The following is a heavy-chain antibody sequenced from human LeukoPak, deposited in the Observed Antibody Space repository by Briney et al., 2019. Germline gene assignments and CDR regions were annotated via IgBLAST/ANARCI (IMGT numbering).Heavy chain of an antibody. CDR1: GFTFSSYG. V-gene: IGHV3-23*01. CDR2: ISGSGGST. D-gene: IGHD3-10*01. Sequence: GGTLRLSCAASGFTFSSYGMSWVRQAPGKGLEWVSAISGSGGSTYYADSVKGRFTISRDNSKNTLYLQMNSLRAEDTAVYYCAKEGDYYGSGSYYSYYYYYMDVWGKGTTVTISS. CDR3: AKEGDYYGSGSYYSYYYYYMDV. J-gene: IGHJ6*03.